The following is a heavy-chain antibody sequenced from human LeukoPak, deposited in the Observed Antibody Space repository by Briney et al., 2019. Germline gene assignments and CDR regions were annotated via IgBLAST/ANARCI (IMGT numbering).Heavy chain of an antibody. CDR1: GFTFSSYW. Sequence: PGGSLRLSCVASGFTFSSYWMSWVRQAPGKGLEWVANIKQDGTMKYYVDSVKGRFTISRDNAKNSLYLQMNSLRAADTAVYYCARETPPHDTSDYDHWGQGTLVTVSS. J-gene: IGHJ4*02. CDR2: IKQDGTMK. V-gene: IGHV3-7*01. CDR3: ARETPPHDTSDYDH. D-gene: IGHD3-22*01.